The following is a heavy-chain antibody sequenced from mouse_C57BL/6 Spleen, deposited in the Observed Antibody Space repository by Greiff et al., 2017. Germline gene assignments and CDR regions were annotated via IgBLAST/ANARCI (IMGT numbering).Heavy chain of an antibody. J-gene: IGHJ3*01. CDR2: IHPNSGST. CDR1: GYTFTSYW. CDR3: ATYDYDGAWFAY. Sequence: QVQLQQPGAELVKPGASVKLSCKASGYTFTSYWMHWVKQRPGQGLEWIGMIHPNSGSTNYNEKFKSKATLTVYKSSSTAYMQLSSLTSEDSAVYYCATYDYDGAWFAYWGQGTLVTVSA. D-gene: IGHD2-4*01. V-gene: IGHV1-64*01.